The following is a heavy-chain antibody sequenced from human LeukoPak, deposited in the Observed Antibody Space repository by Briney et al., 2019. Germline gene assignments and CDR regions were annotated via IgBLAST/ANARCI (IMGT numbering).Heavy chain of an antibody. Sequence: SETLSLTCTVSGGSISSSSYYWGWIRQPPGEGLEWIGSIYYSGSTYYNPSLKSRVTISVDTSKNQFSLKLSSVTAADTAVYYCARWVTEQSTDYWGQGTLVTVSS. J-gene: IGHJ4*02. CDR1: GGSISSSSYY. CDR3: ARWVTEQSTDY. V-gene: IGHV4-39*07. D-gene: IGHD1/OR15-1a*01. CDR2: IYYSGST.